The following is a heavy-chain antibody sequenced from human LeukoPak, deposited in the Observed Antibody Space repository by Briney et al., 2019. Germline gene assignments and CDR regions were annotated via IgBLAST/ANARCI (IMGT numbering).Heavy chain of an antibody. Sequence: SETLSLTCAVSGASISGSGYYLGWIRQPPGTGLEWIGNIYYTGSTYYNASLQSRVTISIDTSKNQFSLRLNSVTAADTAMYYCVKSGGYGLIDYWGQGTLVTVSS. D-gene: IGHD1-26*01. CDR2: IYYTGST. V-gene: IGHV4-39*01. J-gene: IGHJ4*02. CDR3: VKSGGYGLIDY. CDR1: GASISGSGYY.